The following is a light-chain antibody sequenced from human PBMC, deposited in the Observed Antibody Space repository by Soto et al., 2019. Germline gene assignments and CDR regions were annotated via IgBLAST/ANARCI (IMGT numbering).Light chain of an antibody. J-gene: IGKJ1*01. CDR3: QQYNNFWT. CDR2: GAS. CDR1: QSVSSN. V-gene: IGKV3-15*01. Sequence: EIVMTQSPATLSVSPGERATLSCRASQSVSSNLAWYQQKPGQAPRLLIYGASTRATGIPARFSGSGSGTEFILTISSLQSEDFAVYYCQQYNNFWTFGQGTKVEIK.